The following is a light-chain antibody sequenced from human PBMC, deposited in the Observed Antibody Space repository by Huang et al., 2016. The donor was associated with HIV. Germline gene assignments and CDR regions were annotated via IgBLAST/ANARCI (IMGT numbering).Light chain of an antibody. CDR1: QSVSNV. CDR2: DAS. Sequence: EIVLTQSPATLSLSPGERATLSCRASQSVSNVLVWYQQKPGQPPRRLIYDASSRATGIPARLSGSGSGTNFTLTISSLEPEDFAVYYCQQRTSWPLTFGGGTKVEVK. V-gene: IGKV3-11*01. CDR3: QQRTSWPLT. J-gene: IGKJ4*01.